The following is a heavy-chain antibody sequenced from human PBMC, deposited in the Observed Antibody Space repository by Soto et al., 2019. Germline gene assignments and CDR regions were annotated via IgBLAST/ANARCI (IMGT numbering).Heavy chain of an antibody. Sequence: SETLSLTCAVYGGSFSGYYWSWIRQPPGKGPEWIGEINHSGSTNYNPSLKSRVTISVDTSKNQFSLKLSSVTAADTAVYYCARGPGIVGPSSQMWFDPWGQGTLVTVSS. D-gene: IGHD1-26*01. CDR2: INHSGST. V-gene: IGHV4-34*01. CDR3: ARGPGIVGPSSQMWFDP. CDR1: GGSFSGYY. J-gene: IGHJ5*02.